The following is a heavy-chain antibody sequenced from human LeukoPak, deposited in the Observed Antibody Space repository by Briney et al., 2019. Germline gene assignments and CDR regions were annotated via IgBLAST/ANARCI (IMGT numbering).Heavy chain of an antibody. V-gene: IGHV1-69*06. CDR3: ARGSDHWNDEYGSGLFDY. D-gene: IGHD1-1*01. CDR1: GGTFSSYA. Sequence: ASVKVSCKASGGTFSSYAISRVRQAPGQGLEWMGGIIPIFGTANYAQKFQGRVTITADKSTSTAYMELSSLRSEDTAVYYCARGSDHWNDEYGSGLFDYWGQGTLVTVSS. J-gene: IGHJ4*02. CDR2: IIPIFGTA.